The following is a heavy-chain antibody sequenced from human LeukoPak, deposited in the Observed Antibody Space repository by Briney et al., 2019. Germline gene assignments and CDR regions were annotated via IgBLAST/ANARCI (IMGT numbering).Heavy chain of an antibody. CDR2: ISAYNGST. CDR3: ASLVGSYVY. V-gene: IGHV1-18*01. CDR1: IYTFTSYG. Sequence: ASVKVSCKASIYTFTSYGCSWVRQAPGQGLEWVGGISAYNGSTNYAPKLRGRVTIATATSKSTSHKELSRLSSDTTADYWGASLVGSYVYWGQGTLVTVSS. J-gene: IGHJ4*02. D-gene: IGHD1-26*01.